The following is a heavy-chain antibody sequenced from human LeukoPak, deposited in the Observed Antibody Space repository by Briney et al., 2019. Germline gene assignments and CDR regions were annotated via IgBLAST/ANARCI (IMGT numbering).Heavy chain of an antibody. J-gene: IGHJ4*02. D-gene: IGHD3-22*01. CDR3: ARQGGAYYYDSSCYCDY. Sequence: PSETLSLTCAVSGYSISSGYYWGWIRQPPGKGLEWIGSIYHSGSTYYNPSLKSRVTISVDTSKNQFSLKLSSVTAADTAVYYCARQGGAYYYDSSCYCDYWGQGTLVTVSS. V-gene: IGHV4-38-2*01. CDR2: IYHSGST. CDR1: GYSISSGYY.